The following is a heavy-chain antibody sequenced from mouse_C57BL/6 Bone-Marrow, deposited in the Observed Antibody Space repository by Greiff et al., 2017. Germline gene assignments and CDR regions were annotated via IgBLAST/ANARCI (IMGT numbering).Heavy chain of an antibody. CDR2: IYPRSGNT. D-gene: IGHD2-5*01. Sequence: QVQLKQSGAELARPGASVKLSCKASGYTFTSYGISWVKQRTGQGLEWIGEIYPRSGNTYYNEKFKGKATLTADKSSSTAYRELRSLTSEDSAVYFRARYSNYVNYAMDYWGQGTSVTVSS. CDR1: GYTFTSYG. J-gene: IGHJ4*01. CDR3: ARYSNYVNYAMDY. V-gene: IGHV1-81*01.